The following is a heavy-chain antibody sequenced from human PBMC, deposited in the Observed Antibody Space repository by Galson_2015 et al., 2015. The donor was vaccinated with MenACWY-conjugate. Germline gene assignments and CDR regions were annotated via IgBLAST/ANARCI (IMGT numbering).Heavy chain of an antibody. Sequence: SLRLSCAASGFTFSRNGMHWVRQSPGKGLEWVAWIRDIGNDKSYADSVPGRFTISRDNSKSTVSLQMNNLRAEDTAEYYCAKDAQWSFDIWGQGTMVTVSS. CDR1: GFTFSRNG. CDR2: IRDIGNDK. CDR3: AKDAQWSFDI. J-gene: IGHJ3*02. V-gene: IGHV3-30*02. D-gene: IGHD6-19*01.